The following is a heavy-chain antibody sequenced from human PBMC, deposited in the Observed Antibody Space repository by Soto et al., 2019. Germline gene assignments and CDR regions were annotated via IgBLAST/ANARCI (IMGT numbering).Heavy chain of an antibody. J-gene: IGHJ6*03. CDR2: IRSKAYGGTT. D-gene: IGHD1-20*01. CDR3: TRHNWNDEQDYYYYMDV. CDR1: GFTFGDYA. V-gene: IGHV3-49*03. Sequence: GGSLRLSCTASGFTFGDYAMSWFRQAPGKGLEWVGFIRSKAYGGTTEYAASVKGRFTISRDDSKSIAYLQMNSLKTEDTAVYYCTRHNWNDEQDYYYYMDVWGKGTTVTVSS.